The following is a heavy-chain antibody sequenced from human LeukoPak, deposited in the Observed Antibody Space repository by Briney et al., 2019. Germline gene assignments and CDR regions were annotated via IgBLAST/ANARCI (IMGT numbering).Heavy chain of an antibody. CDR1: GFTFSSYG. D-gene: IGHD2/OR15-2a*01. J-gene: IGHJ4*02. V-gene: IGHV3-30*18. CDR2: ISYDGSNK. Sequence: GGSLRLSCAASGFTFSSYGMSWVRQAPGKGLEWVAVISYDGSNKYYADSVKGRFTISRDNSRNTLYLQMNSLRAEDTAVYYCAKGPLLWNWGQGTLVAVSS. CDR3: AKGPLLWN.